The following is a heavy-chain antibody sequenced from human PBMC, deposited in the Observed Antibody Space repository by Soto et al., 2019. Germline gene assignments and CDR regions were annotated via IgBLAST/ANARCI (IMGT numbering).Heavy chain of an antibody. CDR3: VRDSRTGCSSINCYMH. CDR2: INAGNGNT. J-gene: IGHJ4*02. CDR1: GYTFTSYA. Sequence: GASVKVSCKASGYTFTSYAMHWVRQAPGQRLEWMGWINAGNGNTKYSQKFQGRVTITRDTSASTAYMELSSLRSEDTAVYYCVRDSRTGCSSINCYMHWGQGTLVTVSS. D-gene: IGHD2-15*01. V-gene: IGHV1-3*01.